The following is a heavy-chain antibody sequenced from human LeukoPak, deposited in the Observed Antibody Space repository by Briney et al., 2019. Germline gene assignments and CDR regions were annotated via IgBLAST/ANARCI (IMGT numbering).Heavy chain of an antibody. CDR2: INHSGST. Sequence: SETLSLTCAVYGGSFSGYYWSWIRQPPGKGLEWIGEINHSGSTNYNPFLKSRVTISVDTSKNQFSLKLSSVTAADTAVYYCARGRMVRGPYYDYWGQGTLVTVSS. J-gene: IGHJ4*02. CDR1: GGSFSGYY. D-gene: IGHD3-10*01. CDR3: ARGRMVRGPYYDY. V-gene: IGHV4-34*01.